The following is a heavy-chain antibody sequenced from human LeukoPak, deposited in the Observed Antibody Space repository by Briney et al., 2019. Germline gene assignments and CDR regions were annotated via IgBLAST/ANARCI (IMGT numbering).Heavy chain of an antibody. CDR2: ISYDGSNK. CDR1: GFTCSSYA. J-gene: IGHJ4*02. V-gene: IGHV3-30*09. CDR3: ARDPAEGDYDILTGYSYFDH. Sequence: GRSLRLSCAASGFTCSSYAMHWVRQAPGKGLEWVAVISYDGSNKYYADSVKSRFAISRDNSKNTLYLQMNSLRAEDTAVYYCARDPAEGDYDILTGYSYFDHWGQGTLVTVSS. D-gene: IGHD3-9*01.